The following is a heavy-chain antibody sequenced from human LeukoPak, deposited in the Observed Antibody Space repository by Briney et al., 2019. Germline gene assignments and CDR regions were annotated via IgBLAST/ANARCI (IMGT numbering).Heavy chain of an antibody. Sequence: ASVRVSCKTSGYTFSAYDVTWVRQAPGQGLEWMGWMNPNSGNTGSAQKFWGRVTMTSNASISSAYMELHRLTSEDTAVYYCARGVRNQLLSEYWGQGTPITVSS. CDR1: GYTFSAYD. D-gene: IGHD2-2*01. CDR2: MNPNSGNT. V-gene: IGHV1-8*01. CDR3: ARGVRNQLLSEY. J-gene: IGHJ4*02.